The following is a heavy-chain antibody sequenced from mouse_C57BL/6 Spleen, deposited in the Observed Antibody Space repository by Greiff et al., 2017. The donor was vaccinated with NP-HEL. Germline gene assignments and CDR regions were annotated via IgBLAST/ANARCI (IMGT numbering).Heavy chain of an antibody. CDR3: ARDYYGSSYEND. V-gene: IGHV1-55*01. CDR1: GYTFTSYW. D-gene: IGHD1-1*01. Sequence: QVQLKESGAELVKPGASVKMSCKASGYTFTSYWITWVKQRPGQGLEWIGDIYPGSGSTNYNEKFKSKATLTVDTSSSTAYMQLSSLTSEDSAVYYCARDYYGSSYENDWGQGTTLTVSS. J-gene: IGHJ2*01. CDR2: IYPGSGST.